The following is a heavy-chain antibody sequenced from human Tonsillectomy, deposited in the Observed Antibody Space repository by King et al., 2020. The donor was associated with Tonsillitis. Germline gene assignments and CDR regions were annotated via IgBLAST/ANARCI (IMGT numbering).Heavy chain of an antibody. CDR2: ISWNSGNI. J-gene: IGHJ6*02. D-gene: IGHD1-26*01. V-gene: IGHV3-9*01. Sequence: DVQLVESGGGLVQPGRSLRLSCAASGFTFDDYVMHWVRQAPGKGLEWVSGISWNSGNIGYADSVKGRFTISRDNAKNSLYLQMNSLRAEDTALYYCAKKGRVRSRYYGMDVWGQGTTVTVSS. CDR3: AKKGRVRSRYYGMDV. CDR1: GFTFDDYV.